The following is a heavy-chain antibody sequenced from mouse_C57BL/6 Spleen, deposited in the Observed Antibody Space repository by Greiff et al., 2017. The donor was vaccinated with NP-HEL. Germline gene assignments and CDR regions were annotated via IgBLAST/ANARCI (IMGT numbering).Heavy chain of an antibody. D-gene: IGHD1-1*01. V-gene: IGHV1-69*01. Sequence: QVQLQQPGAELVMPGASVKLSCKASGYTFTSYWMHWVKQRPGQGLEWIGEIDPSDSYTNYNQKFKGKSTLTVDKSSSTAYMQLSSLTSEDSAVYYCARKGFTTVVAPFAYWGQGTLVTVSA. CDR1: GYTFTSYW. CDR2: IDPSDSYT. J-gene: IGHJ3*01. CDR3: ARKGFTTVVAPFAY.